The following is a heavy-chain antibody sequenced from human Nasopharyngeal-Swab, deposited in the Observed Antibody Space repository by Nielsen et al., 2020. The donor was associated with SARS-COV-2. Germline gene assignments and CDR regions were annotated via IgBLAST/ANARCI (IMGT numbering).Heavy chain of an antibody. D-gene: IGHD6-13*01. CDR2: ISYDGSNK. CDR3: AKDRGYSSSWYIFDY. Sequence: WIRQPPGKGLEWVAVISYDGSNKYYADSVKGRFAISRDNSKNTLYLQMNSLRAEDTAMYYCAKDRGYSSSWYIFDYWGQGTLVTVSP. J-gene: IGHJ4*02. V-gene: IGHV3-30*18.